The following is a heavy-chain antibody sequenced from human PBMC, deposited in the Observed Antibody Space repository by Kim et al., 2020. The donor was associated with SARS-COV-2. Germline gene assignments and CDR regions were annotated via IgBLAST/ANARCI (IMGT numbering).Heavy chain of an antibody. V-gene: IGHV3-53*01. D-gene: IGHD3-10*01. CDR3: AREGITMVQGAPGSDAFDI. CDR2: IYSGGST. Sequence: GGSLRPSCAASGFTVSSNYMSWVRQAPGKGLEWVSVIYSGGSTYYADSVKGRFTISRDNSKNTLYLQMNSLRAEDTAVYYCAREGITMVQGAPGSDAFDIWGQGTMVTVSS. CDR1: GFTVSSNY. J-gene: IGHJ3*02.